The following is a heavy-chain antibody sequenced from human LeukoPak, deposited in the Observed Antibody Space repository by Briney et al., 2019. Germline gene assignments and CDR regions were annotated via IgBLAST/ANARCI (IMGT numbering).Heavy chain of an antibody. J-gene: IGHJ3*02. CDR3: AREVLEMATLLSAFDI. D-gene: IGHD5-24*01. CDR2: IYYSGST. V-gene: IGHV4-39*07. CDR1: GGSLSSSSYY. Sequence: SETLSLTCTVSGGSLSSSSYYWGWIRQPPGKGLEWIGRIYYSGSTYYNPSLKSRVTISVDTSKNQFSLRLSSVTAADTAVYYCAREVLEMATLLSAFDIWGQGTMVTVSS.